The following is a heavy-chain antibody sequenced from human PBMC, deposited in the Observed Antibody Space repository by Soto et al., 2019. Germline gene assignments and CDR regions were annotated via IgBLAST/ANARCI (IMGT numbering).Heavy chain of an antibody. CDR1: GGSISSGGYY. J-gene: IGHJ5*02. V-gene: IGHV4-31*03. CDR2: IYDSGST. CDR3: ASAPTP. D-gene: IGHD4-4*01. Sequence: QLQLQESGPGLVKPSQTLSLTCTVSGGSISSGGYYWSWIRQHPGKGLEWIGYIYDSGSTYYNPSLKISVTVSVDKSKNHFSLKLSSVAAAATALYYCASAPTPWGQGTLVTVSS.